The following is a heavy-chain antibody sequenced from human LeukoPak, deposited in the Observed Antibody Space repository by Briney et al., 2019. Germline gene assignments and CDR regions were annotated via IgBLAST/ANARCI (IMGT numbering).Heavy chain of an antibody. CDR2: IWYDGSNK. CDR3: ARPYTSSSWCLLDY. CDR1: GFTFSSYG. V-gene: IGHV3-33*01. D-gene: IGHD6-13*01. Sequence: PGGSLRLSCAASGFTFSSYGMHWVRQAPGKGLEWVAVIWYDGSNKYYADSVKGRFTISRDNSKNTLYLQMNSLRAEDTAVYYCARPYTSSSWCLLDYWGQGTLVTVSS. J-gene: IGHJ4*02.